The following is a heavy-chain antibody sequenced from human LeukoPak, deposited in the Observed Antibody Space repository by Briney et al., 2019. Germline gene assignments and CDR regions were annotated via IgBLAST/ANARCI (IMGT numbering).Heavy chain of an antibody. D-gene: IGHD6-13*01. Sequence: GRSLRLSCAASGFTFSSYGMHWVRQAPGKGLEWVAVISYDGSNKYYADSVKGRFTISRDNSKNTLYLRMNSLRAEDTAVYYCAKEYSSSWYPGMDVWGQGTTVTVSS. CDR1: GFTFSSYG. J-gene: IGHJ6*02. V-gene: IGHV3-30*18. CDR2: ISYDGSNK. CDR3: AKEYSSSWYPGMDV.